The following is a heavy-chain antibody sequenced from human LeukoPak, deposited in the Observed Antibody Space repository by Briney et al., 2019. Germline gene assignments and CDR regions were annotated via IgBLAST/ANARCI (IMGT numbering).Heavy chain of an antibody. J-gene: IGHJ4*02. V-gene: IGHV3-21*01. CDR3: ARVGAFSSSWLLY. CDR2: ISSSSTYI. CDR1: GFTFSSYS. Sequence: GGSLRLSCAASGFTFSSYSMNWVRQAPGKGLEWVSSISSSSTYIYYVDSVKGRFTISRDNAKNSLYLQMNSLRVEDTALYYCARVGAFSSSWLLYWGQGTLVTVSS. D-gene: IGHD6-13*01.